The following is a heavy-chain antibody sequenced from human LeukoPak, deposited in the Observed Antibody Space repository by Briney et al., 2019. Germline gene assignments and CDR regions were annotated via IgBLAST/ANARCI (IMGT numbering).Heavy chain of an antibody. CDR1: GGSFSGYY. Sequence: SETLSLTCAVYGGSFSGYYWSWIRQPPGKGLEWIGEINHSGSTNYNPSLKSRVTISVDTSKNQFSLKLSSVTAADTAVYYCARWGFWNGQTYYFDYWSQGTLVTVSS. CDR2: INHSGST. D-gene: IGHD3-3*01. V-gene: IGHV4-34*01. J-gene: IGHJ4*02. CDR3: ARWGFWNGQTYYFDY.